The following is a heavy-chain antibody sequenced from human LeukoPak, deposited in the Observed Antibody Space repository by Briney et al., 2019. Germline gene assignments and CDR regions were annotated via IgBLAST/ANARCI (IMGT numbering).Heavy chain of an antibody. CDR1: GFTFTSSA. J-gene: IGHJ3*02. Sequence: ASVKVSCKASGFTFTSSAVQWVRHARGQRLEWIGWIVVGSGNTNYAQKFQERVTITRDMSTSTAYMELSSLRSEDTAVYYCAADLTVVHDAFDIWGQGTMVTVSS. D-gene: IGHD4-23*01. V-gene: IGHV1-58*01. CDR2: IVVGSGNT. CDR3: AADLTVVHDAFDI.